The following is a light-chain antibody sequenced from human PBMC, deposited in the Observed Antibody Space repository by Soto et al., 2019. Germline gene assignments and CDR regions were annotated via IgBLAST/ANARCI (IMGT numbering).Light chain of an antibody. CDR1: HSVGSN. Sequence: VMTQSPTTLSVSPGERATLSCRASHSVGSNLAWYQQNPGQAPRLLIYGASTRAAGVPARVSGSGSATQFTLTIRSLQSAAVGFYYCQQYKQWPVAFGGGTKVEIK. CDR3: QQYKQWPVA. V-gene: IGKV3-15*01. J-gene: IGKJ4*01. CDR2: GAS.